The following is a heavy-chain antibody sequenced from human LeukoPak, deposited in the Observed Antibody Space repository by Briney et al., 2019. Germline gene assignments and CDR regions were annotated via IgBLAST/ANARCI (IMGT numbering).Heavy chain of an antibody. CDR2: ISGSGGST. V-gene: IGHV3-23*01. Sequence: GGSLRLSCAASGFTFRNYTMTWVRQAPGKGLEWVSAISGSGGSTYYADAVKGRFTISRDNSKNTLYLQMNRLRDEDTALFYCAKEVKDTGYYHLDNWGQGTLVTVSS. D-gene: IGHD3-3*01. J-gene: IGHJ4*02. CDR1: GFTFRNYT. CDR3: AKEVKDTGYYHLDN.